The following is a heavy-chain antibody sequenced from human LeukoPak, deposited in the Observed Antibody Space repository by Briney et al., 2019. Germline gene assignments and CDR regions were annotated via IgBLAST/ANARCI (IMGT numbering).Heavy chain of an antibody. V-gene: IGHV3-9*01. Sequence: GGSLRLSCAASGFTFDDYAMHWVRQDPGKGLEWVSGISWNSGSIGYAESVKGRFTISRDNAKNSLYLQMNSVRAEDTALYYCAKDGEISSPRSDYYYYMDVWGKGTTVTVSS. CDR2: ISWNSGSI. D-gene: IGHD3-3*02. J-gene: IGHJ6*03. CDR3: AKDGEISSPRSDYYYYMDV. CDR1: GFTFDDYA.